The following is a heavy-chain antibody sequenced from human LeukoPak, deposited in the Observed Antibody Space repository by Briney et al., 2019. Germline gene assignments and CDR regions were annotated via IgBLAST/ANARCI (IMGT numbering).Heavy chain of an antibody. D-gene: IGHD3-9*01. J-gene: IGHJ6*03. Sequence: PSETLSLTCAVYGGSFSGYYWSWIRQPPGKGLEWIGEINHSGSTNYNPSLKSRVTISVDTSKNQFSLKLSSVTAADTAVYYCARGGGLRYFDWLPRAPLDYYYYYMDVWGKGTTVTVSS. CDR2: INHSGST. CDR1: GGSFSGYY. V-gene: IGHV4-34*01. CDR3: ARGGGLRYFDWLPRAPLDYYYYYMDV.